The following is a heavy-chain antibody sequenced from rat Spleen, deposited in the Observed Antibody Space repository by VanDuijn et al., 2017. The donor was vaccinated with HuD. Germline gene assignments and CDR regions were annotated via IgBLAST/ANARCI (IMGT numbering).Heavy chain of an antibody. CDR3: ATDTFYDGTYYPGGFDY. CDR2: ITNAAGKV. J-gene: IGHJ2*01. V-gene: IGHV5-20*01. D-gene: IGHD1-12*02. Sequence: EVQLVESGGGLVQPGRSLKLSCAASGFTFSDYYMAWVRQAPGKGLEWVASITNAAGKVYYPDSVKGRFTISRDTAQNILYLQLNSPRSEDTATYYCATDTFYDGTYYPGGFDYWGQGVMVTVSS. CDR1: GFTFSDYY.